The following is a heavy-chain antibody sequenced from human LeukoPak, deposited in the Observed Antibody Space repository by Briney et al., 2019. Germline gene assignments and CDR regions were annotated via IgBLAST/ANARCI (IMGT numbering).Heavy chain of an antibody. J-gene: IGHJ5*02. CDR1: GYTFTTYP. CDR3: ARDPYTSSSWYRGRANNWFDP. D-gene: IGHD6-13*01. CDR2: INTNTGNP. Sequence: ASVKVSCKASGYTFTTYPMNWVRQAPGQGLEWMGWINTNTGNPTYAQGFTGRFVFSLDTSISTAYLQISSLKADDTAVYYCARDPYTSSSWYRGRANNWFDPWGQGTLVTVSS. V-gene: IGHV7-4-1*02.